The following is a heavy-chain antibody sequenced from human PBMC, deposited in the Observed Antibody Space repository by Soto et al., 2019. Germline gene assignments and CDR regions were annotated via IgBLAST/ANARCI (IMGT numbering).Heavy chain of an antibody. CDR3: ARDKDRLQLGGNYYYILDV. J-gene: IGHJ6*02. V-gene: IGHV1-69*12. CDR1: GGTFSTSA. CDR2: IMPVFPTP. Sequence: QVQLVQSGAEVKKXGSSVKVSCKTSGGTFSTSAISWVRQAPGQGLEWVGGIMPVFPTPDYAQNFQGRVTITADDSTTTAYLELTSLRADDTAVYYCARDKDRLQLGGNYYYILDVWGQGTAITVSS. D-gene: IGHD1-1*01.